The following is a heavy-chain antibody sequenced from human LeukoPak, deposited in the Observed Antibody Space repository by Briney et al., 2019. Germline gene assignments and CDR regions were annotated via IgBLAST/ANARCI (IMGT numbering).Heavy chain of an antibody. V-gene: IGHV3-30*04. CDR2: ISYDGSNK. CDR3: ARRGAVAGTFDY. D-gene: IGHD6-19*01. J-gene: IGHJ4*02. CDR1: GLTFSSYA. Sequence: VRSLRLSCAASGLTFSSYAMHWVRQAPGKGLEWVAVISYDGSNKYYADYVKGRFTISRDNSKNTLYLQMNSLRAEDTAVYYCARRGAVAGTFDYWGQGTLVTVSS.